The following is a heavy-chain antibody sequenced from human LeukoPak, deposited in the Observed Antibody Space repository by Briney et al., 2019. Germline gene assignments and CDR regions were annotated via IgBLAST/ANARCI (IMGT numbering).Heavy chain of an antibody. CDR2: ISSSGNTI. V-gene: IGHV3-48*03. CDR1: GFTFSSFE. Sequence: GGSLRLSCAASGFTFSSFEMNWVRQAPGKGLEWVSYISSSGNTIYYADSVKGRFTFSRDNAKSSLFLQMNSLRADDTAVYYCARGFWFDPWGQGTLVTVSS. J-gene: IGHJ5*02. CDR3: ARGFWFDP.